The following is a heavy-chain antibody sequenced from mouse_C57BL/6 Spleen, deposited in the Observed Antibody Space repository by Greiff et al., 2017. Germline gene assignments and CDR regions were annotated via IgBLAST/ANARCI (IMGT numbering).Heavy chain of an antibody. Sequence: EVKLVESEGGLVQPGSSMKLSCTASGFTFSDYYMAWVRQVPETGLEWVANINYDGSSTYYLDSLKSRFIISRDTAKNVLYLQMNSLKAEDTATYYCAREGDGYAVDSWGQETSVPVSS. CDR3: AREGDGYAVDS. V-gene: IGHV5-16*01. J-gene: IGHJ4*01. CDR2: INYDGSST. CDR1: GFTFSDYY.